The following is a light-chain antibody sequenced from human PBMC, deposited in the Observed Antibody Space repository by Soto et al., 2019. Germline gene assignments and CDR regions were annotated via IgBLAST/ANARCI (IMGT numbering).Light chain of an antibody. V-gene: IGLV1-51*01. CDR3: GTWDESLGAGV. J-gene: IGLJ2*01. CDR1: GSNIGRNY. CDR2: DDS. Sequence: QSVLTQPASLSAPPGEKGTISCSGRGSNIGRNYVSWYRQFPGTAPQLLIYDDSKRHSGVPDRLSGSRYGTSASLAIAGLQPGDEAVYYCGTWDESLGAGVFGGGTKLTVL.